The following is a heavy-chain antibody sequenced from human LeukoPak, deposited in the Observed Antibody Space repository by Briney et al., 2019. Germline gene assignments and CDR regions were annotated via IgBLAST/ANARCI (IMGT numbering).Heavy chain of an antibody. CDR1: GGSISSGDYY. J-gene: IGHJ4*02. Sequence: SETLSLTCTVSGGSISSGDYYWSWIRQPPGKGLEWIGYIYYSGSTNYNPSLKSRVTISVDTSKNQFSLKLSSVTAADTAVYYCASIEMATTTGYFDYWGQGTLVTVSS. D-gene: IGHD5-24*01. V-gene: IGHV4-61*08. CDR3: ASIEMATTTGYFDY. CDR2: IYYSGST.